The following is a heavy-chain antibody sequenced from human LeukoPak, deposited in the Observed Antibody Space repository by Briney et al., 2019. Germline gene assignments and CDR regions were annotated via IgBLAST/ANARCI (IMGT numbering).Heavy chain of an antibody. D-gene: IGHD2-15*01. J-gene: IGHJ4*02. CDR3: ARAPGLLTVDY. V-gene: IGHV3-7*05. CDR2: INQDGTEK. CDR1: GFTFSSYW. Sequence: GGSLRLSCAASGFTFSSYWMSWVRQAPGKGLEWVANINQDGTEKYYVDSVNGRFTISRDNAKNSLYLQMTSLRAEDTAVYYCARAPGLLTVDYWGQGTLVTVSS.